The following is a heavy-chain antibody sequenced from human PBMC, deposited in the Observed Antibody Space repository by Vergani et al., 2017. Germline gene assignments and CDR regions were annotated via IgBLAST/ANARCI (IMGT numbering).Heavy chain of an antibody. D-gene: IGHD1-26*01. CDR1: GFTFSNYA. CDR2: ISGSGGST. V-gene: IGHV3-23*01. Sequence: EVQLLESGGGLVKPGGSLRLSCAASGFTFSNYAMSWVRQAPGKGLWWVSAISGSGGSTYYADSVKGRFTISRDNSKNTLFLQMNRLRAEDTAVYYCAKVAKYSAGYWGDYWGQGTLVTVSS. CDR3: AKVAKYSAGYWGDY. J-gene: IGHJ4*02.